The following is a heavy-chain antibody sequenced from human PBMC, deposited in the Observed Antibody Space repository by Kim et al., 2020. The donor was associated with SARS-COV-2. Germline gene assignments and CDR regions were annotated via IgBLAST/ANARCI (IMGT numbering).Heavy chain of an antibody. D-gene: IGHD1-26*01. V-gene: IGHV1-18*01. CDR3: ATWEGNYYYYGMDV. J-gene: IGHJ6*02. Sequence: AQKLQGRVTMTTDTSTSTAYMELRSLRSDDTAVYYCATWEGNYYYYGMDVWGQGTTVTVSS.